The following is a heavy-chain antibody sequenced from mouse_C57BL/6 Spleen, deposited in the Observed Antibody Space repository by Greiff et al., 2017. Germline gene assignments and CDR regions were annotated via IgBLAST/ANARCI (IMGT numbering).Heavy chain of an antibody. CDR1: GFSFNTYA. J-gene: IGHJ4*01. D-gene: IGHD2-4*01. V-gene: IGHV10-1*01. Sequence: EVQVVESGGGLVQPKGSLKLSCAASGFSFNTYAMNWVRQAPGKGLEWVARIRSKSNNYATYYADSVKDRFTISRDDSESLLYLQMNNLKTEDTAMYYCVRQPYYDYARGAMDYWGQGTSVTVSS. CDR2: IRSKSNNYAT. CDR3: VRQPYYDYARGAMDY.